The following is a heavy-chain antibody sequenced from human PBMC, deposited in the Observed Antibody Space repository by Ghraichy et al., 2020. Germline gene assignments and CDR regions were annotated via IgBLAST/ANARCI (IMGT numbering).Heavy chain of an antibody. D-gene: IGHD2-21*01. V-gene: IGHV4-39*01. CDR2: IYYTGRT. Sequence: SETLSLTCTVSGGSISSSSYYWGWVRQPPGKGLEWLGIIYYTGRTYYNLSLNSRVPISVDTSRYQFSLELDSVTAADTSVYYCARRPSTRYSGGGANREWAFSWFDHWGQGTLVTVSS. CDR3: ARRPSTRYSGGGANREWAFSWFDH. J-gene: IGHJ5*02. CDR1: GGSISSSSYY.